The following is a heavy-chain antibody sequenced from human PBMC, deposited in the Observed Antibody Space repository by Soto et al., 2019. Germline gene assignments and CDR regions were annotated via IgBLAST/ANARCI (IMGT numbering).Heavy chain of an antibody. J-gene: IGHJ2*01. CDR3: ARRRHYYDSSGYSSRGAPVTFDL. V-gene: IGHV1-69*13. CDR2: IIPIFGTA. CDR1: GGTFSSYA. D-gene: IGHD3-22*01. Sequence: SVKVSCKASGGTFSSYAISWVRQAPGQGLEWMGGIIPIFGTANYAQKFQGRVTITADESTSTAYMELSSLRSEDTAVYYCARRRHYYDSSGYSSRGAPVTFDLWGRGTLVTVPS.